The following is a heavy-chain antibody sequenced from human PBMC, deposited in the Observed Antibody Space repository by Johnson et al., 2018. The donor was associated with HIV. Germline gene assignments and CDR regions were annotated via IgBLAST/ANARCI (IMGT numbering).Heavy chain of an antibody. V-gene: IGHV3-30*04. CDR2: LSYDGSIK. Sequence: QMLLVESGGGVVQPGRPLRLSCAASGFTFSSYAMHWVRQAPGKGLEWVAVLSYDGSIKYYVDSVKGRFTISRDNSKNTLYLQMNSLRAEDTAVYYCAKDLQQPQRGEHALAQDAVDIWGQGTMVTVSS. CDR1: GFTFSSYA. D-gene: IGHD6-13*01. CDR3: AKDLQQPQRGEHALAQDAVDI. J-gene: IGHJ3*02.